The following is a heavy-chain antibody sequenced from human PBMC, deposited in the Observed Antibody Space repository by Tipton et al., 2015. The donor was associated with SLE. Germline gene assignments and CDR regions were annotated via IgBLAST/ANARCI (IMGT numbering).Heavy chain of an antibody. CDR2: IYTSGST. CDR3: ARAIAYQQLAPMDV. J-gene: IGHJ6*03. V-gene: IGHV4-61*02. D-gene: IGHD6-13*01. Sequence: TLSLTCTVSGGSISSGSYYWSWIRQPAGKGLEWIGRIYTSGSTNYNPSLKSRVTISVDTSKNQFSLKLSSVTAADTAVYYCARAIAYQQLAPMDVWGKGTMVTVSS. CDR1: GGSISSGSYY.